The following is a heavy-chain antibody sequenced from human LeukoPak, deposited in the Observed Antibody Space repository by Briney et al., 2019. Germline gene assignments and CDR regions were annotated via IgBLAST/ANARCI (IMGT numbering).Heavy chain of an antibody. V-gene: IGHV3-66*01. Sequence: RGPLRLSCAASGFTVSSNYMSWVRQAPGKWLEWVSVIYSVGITYYADYVKGRFTISRDNSKNRMYLQMNSLRAEDTAVYYCAGNNPYYYDSSGYYGSHYWGQGTLVTVSS. CDR2: IYSVGIT. J-gene: IGHJ4*02. CDR1: GFTVSSNY. CDR3: AGNNPYYYDSSGYYGSHY. D-gene: IGHD3-22*01.